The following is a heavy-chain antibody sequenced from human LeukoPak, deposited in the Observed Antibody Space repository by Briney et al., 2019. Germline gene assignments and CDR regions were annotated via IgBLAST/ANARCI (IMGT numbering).Heavy chain of an antibody. D-gene: IGHD3-22*01. CDR3: ARDYYDSSGPGY. CDR2: INHSGST. V-gene: IGHV4-34*01. J-gene: IGHJ4*02. Sequence: PSETLSLTCAVYGGSFSGYYWSWIRQPPGKGLEWIGEINHSGSTNYNPSLKSRVTISVDTSKNQFSLKLSSVTAADTAVYYCARDYYDSSGPGYWGQGTLVTVSS. CDR1: GGSFSGYY.